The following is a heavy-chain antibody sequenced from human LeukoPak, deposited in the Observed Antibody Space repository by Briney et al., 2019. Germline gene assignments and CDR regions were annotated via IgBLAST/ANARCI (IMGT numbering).Heavy chain of an antibody. J-gene: IGHJ5*01. CDR2: IKPDGSEK. CDR3: VRGGTYWTVS. CDR1: GFVFSASY. Sequence: PGGSQRLSCAASGFVFSASYMSWVRKAPGKGLEWVATIKPDGSEKYHVDSVSGRFTISRDNTNDSLFLQMNSLRVDDTAVYYCVRGGTYWTVSWGQGTLVNVS. V-gene: IGHV3-7*01.